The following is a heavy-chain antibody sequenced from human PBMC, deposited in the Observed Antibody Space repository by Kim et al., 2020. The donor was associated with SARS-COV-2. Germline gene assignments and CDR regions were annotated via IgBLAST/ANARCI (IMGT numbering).Heavy chain of an antibody. V-gene: IGHV3-23*01. Sequence: YADHVQGRFTISRANSKNTLYLQMNSLRAEDTAVYYCAKDRRYSSDPTNYWGQGTLVTVSS. J-gene: IGHJ4*02. D-gene: IGHD6-25*01. CDR3: AKDRRYSSDPTNY.